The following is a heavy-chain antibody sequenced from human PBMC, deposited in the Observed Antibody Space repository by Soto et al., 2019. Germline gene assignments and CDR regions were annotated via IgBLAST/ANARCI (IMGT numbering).Heavy chain of an antibody. CDR2: ISAYNGNT. D-gene: IGHD1-26*01. CDR3: ARASGGGVGTTSH. Sequence: ASVKVSCKTSGYIFSNFGISWMRQVPGQGLEWMGWISAYNGNTNYAQKFQDRVTLTTDTSTNTAYMELRSLRSDDTAVYYCARASGGGVGTTSHWGQGTLVTVSS. V-gene: IGHV1-18*01. CDR1: GYIFSNFG. J-gene: IGHJ4*02.